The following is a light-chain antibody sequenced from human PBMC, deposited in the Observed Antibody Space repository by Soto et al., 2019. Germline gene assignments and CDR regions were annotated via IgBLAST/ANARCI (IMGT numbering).Light chain of an antibody. Sequence: DRRMTHSASSRSASVGDRVSMACLASQSIISYLNWYQQKPGKAPKLLIYAASTLETGVPSRFSGSGSGTDFTLTINSLQPEDFATYYCQQANSFPLTFGGGTKVDNK. V-gene: IGKV1-39*01. CDR3: QQANSFPLT. CDR1: QSIISY. J-gene: IGKJ4*01. CDR2: AAS.